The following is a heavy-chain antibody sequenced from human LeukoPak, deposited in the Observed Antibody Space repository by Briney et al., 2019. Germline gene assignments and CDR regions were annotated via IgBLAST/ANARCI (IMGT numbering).Heavy chain of an antibody. J-gene: IGHJ4*02. D-gene: IGHD6-13*01. Sequence: SETLSLTCTVSGGSISSSSYYWGWIRQPPGKGLEWIGSIYYSGSTYYNPSLKSRVTISVDTSKNQFSLKLSSVTAADTAVYYCARVRDDPGIAAAELDYWGQGTLVTVSS. CDR2: IYYSGST. CDR1: GGSISSSSYY. CDR3: ARVRDDPGIAAAELDY. V-gene: IGHV4-39*07.